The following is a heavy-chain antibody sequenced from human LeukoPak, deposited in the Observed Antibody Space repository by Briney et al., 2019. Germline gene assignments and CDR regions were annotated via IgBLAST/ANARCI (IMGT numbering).Heavy chain of an antibody. V-gene: IGHV4-59*01. D-gene: IGHD5-12*01. CDR1: GGSISSYY. J-gene: IGHJ4*02. CDR2: IYYSGST. Sequence: SETLSLTCAVSGGSISSYYWSWIRQPPGKGLEWMGYIYYSGSTNYNPSLKSRVTISVETSKNQFSLKLSSVSAADTAVYYCAREANDSGYDSRSGSYFDYWGQGTLVTVSS. CDR3: AREANDSGYDSRSGSYFDY.